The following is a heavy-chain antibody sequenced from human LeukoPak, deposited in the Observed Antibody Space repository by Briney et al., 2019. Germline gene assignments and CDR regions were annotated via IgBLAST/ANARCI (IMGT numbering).Heavy chain of an antibody. J-gene: IGHJ4*02. V-gene: IGHV3-33*01. D-gene: IGHD3-22*01. CDR2: IWYDGSNK. Sequence: PGRSLRLSCAASGFTFSSYAMHWVRQAPGKGLEWVAVIWYDGSNKYYADSVKGRFTLSRDNSKNMLYLQMNSLRAEDTAVYYCARDLWDSSGKAFDYWGQGTQVTVSS. CDR1: GFTFSSYA. CDR3: ARDLWDSSGKAFDY.